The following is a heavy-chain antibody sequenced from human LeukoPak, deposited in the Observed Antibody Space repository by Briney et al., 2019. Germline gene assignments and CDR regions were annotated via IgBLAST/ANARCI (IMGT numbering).Heavy chain of an antibody. Sequence: AGGSLRLSCVASGFTFSNAWMNWVRQAPGKGLEWVGRIKRMDVGTTDYAAPVKGRFTISRDDSKNTLYLQMNSLKTEDTALYYCTTTDAFDIWGQGTIVTVSA. CDR3: TTTDAFDI. J-gene: IGHJ3*02. CDR2: IKRMDVGTT. CDR1: GFTFSNAW. V-gene: IGHV3-15*01.